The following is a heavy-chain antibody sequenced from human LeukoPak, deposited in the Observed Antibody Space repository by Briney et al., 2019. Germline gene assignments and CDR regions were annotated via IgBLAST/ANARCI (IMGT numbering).Heavy chain of an antibody. D-gene: IGHD4-17*01. CDR2: INPNSGVT. J-gene: IGHJ4*02. CDR3: ARQYGDYFDY. CDR1: GYTFTGYY. V-gene: IGHV1-2*02. Sequence: ASVKVSCKASGYTFTGYYMHWVRQAPGQGLEWMGWINPNSGVTDYAQKFQGRVTMTRDTSISTAYMEVNSLRAEDTAVYYCARQYGDYFDYWGQGTLVTVSS.